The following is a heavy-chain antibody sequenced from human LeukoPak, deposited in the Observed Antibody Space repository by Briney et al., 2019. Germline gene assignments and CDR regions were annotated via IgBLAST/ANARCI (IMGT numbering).Heavy chain of an antibody. V-gene: IGHV3-21*01. CDR3: ARDLRGYCSSTSCYKSHYMDV. D-gene: IGHD2-2*01. J-gene: IGHJ6*03. CDR1: GFTFSSYS. CDR2: ISSSSSYI. Sequence: GGSLRLSCAASGFTFSSYSMNWVRQAPGKGLEWVSSISSSSSYIYYADSVKGRFTISRDNAKNSLYLQMNSLRAEDTAVYYCARDLRGYCSSTSCYKSHYMDVWGKGTTVTVSS.